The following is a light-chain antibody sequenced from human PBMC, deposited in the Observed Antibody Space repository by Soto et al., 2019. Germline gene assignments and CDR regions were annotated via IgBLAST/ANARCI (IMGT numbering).Light chain of an antibody. CDR2: GAS. V-gene: IGKV1-5*01. CDR3: QQYNRYSQT. J-gene: IGKJ1*01. CDR1: QSISSR. Sequence: EIPMTQSTSTLSASVGDTVSIXCRASQSISSRFDWYQQKPGKAPKLLIYGASSLGSGGPSRFSGSGSATEFTRTISSRQPDDFATYYCQQYNRYSQTFGQGTKVDIK.